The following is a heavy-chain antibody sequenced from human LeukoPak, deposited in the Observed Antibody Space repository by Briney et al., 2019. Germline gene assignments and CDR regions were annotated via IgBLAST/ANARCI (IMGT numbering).Heavy chain of an antibody. Sequence: GGSLRLSCAASGFTVSSNYMSWVRQAPGKGLEWVSTISDNGGSTYYADSVKGRFTISRDNSKNTLYLQMNSLRAEDTAVYYCAKDLEQLGLYYYYYMDVWGKGTTVTVSS. V-gene: IGHV3-23*01. J-gene: IGHJ6*03. CDR1: GFTVSSNY. CDR3: AKDLEQLGLYYYYYMDV. CDR2: ISDNGGST. D-gene: IGHD6-13*01.